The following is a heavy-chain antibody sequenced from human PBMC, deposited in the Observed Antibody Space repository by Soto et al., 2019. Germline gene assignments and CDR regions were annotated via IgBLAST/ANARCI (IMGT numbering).Heavy chain of an antibody. CDR3: AKAACSGGSCYYLFDY. V-gene: IGHV3-9*01. CDR2: ISWNSGSI. D-gene: IGHD2-15*01. Sequence: GGSLRLSCAASGFTFDDYAMHWVRQAPGKGLEWVSGISWNSGSIGYADSVKGRFAISRDNAKNSLYLQMNSLRAEDTALYYCAKAACSGGSCYYLFDYWGQGTLVTVSS. J-gene: IGHJ4*02. CDR1: GFTFDDYA.